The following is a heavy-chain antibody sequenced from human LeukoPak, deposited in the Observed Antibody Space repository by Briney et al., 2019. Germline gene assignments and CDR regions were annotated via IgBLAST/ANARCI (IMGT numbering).Heavy chain of an antibody. CDR2: IYYSGST. CDR1: GSSISSYY. V-gene: IGHV4-59*08. Sequence: SETLSLTCTVSGSSISSYYWSWIRQPPGKGLEWIGYIYYSGSTNYNPSLKSRVTISVDTSKNQFSLKLSSVTAADTAVYYCARRVSVAGTGWWFDPWGQGTLVTVSS. D-gene: IGHD6-19*01. CDR3: ARRVSVAGTGWWFDP. J-gene: IGHJ5*02.